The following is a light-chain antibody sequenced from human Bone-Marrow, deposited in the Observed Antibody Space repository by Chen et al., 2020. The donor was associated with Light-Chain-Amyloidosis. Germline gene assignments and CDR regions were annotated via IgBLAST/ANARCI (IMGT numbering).Light chain of an antibody. Sequence: QSVLTPPPSVSASPGQKVTISCSGSSSNIGQNFVTWYRQVPGAAPKVVIFDNDKRPSGIPDRFSGSKSAASATLGITGLQTGDEADYYCGTWDNRLSAVIFGGGTRVTVL. CDR3: GTWDNRLSAVI. V-gene: IGLV1-51*01. CDR1: SSNIGQNF. CDR2: DND. J-gene: IGLJ6*01.